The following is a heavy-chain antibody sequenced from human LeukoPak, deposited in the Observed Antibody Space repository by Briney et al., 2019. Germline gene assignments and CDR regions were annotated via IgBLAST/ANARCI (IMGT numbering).Heavy chain of an antibody. J-gene: IGHJ6*02. CDR3: AGTLQYYYYYGMDV. CDR2: IYSGGST. Sequence: GGSLRLSCAASGFTVSSNYMSWVRQAPGKGLEWVSVIYSGGSTYYADSVKGRFTISRDNSKNTLYLQMNSLRAEGTAVYYCAGTLQYYYYYGMDVWGQGTTVTVSS. V-gene: IGHV3-66*01. CDR1: GFTVSSNY.